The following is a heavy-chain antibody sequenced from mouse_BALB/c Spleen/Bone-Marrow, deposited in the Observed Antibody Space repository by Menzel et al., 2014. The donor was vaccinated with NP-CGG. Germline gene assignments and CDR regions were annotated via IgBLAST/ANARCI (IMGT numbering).Heavy chain of an antibody. D-gene: IGHD1-1*01. CDR1: GYTFTDYE. J-gene: IGHJ3*01. Sequence: QVQLQQSGAELVRPGASVTLSCKASGYTFTDYEMHWVKQTTVHGLEWIGAIDPETGGTAYNQKFKGKATLTADKSSSTAYMELRSLTSEDSAVYYCTREGYYGSSPAWFAYWGQGTLVTVSA. V-gene: IGHV1-15*01. CDR2: IDPETGGT. CDR3: TREGYYGSSPAWFAY.